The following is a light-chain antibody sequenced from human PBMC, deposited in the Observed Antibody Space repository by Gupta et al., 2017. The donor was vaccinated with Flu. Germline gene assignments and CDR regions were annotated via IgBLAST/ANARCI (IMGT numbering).Light chain of an antibody. J-gene: IGLJ1*01. CDR1: STKIGSNS. Sequence: STKIGSNSVNWYQLDQEMAPKLLIYGNDQRASRVSDRFWGSKSGTSGKLAINRLESEDEAEYYCASLHDSLNGYYVFGTGTKVTVL. V-gene: IGLV1-44*01. CDR2: GND. CDR3: ASLHDSLNGYYV.